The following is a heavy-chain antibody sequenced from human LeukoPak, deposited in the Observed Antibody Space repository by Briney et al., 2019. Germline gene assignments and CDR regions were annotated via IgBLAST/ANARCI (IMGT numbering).Heavy chain of an antibody. Sequence: GGSLRLSCAASGFTFSSYGMHWVRQAPGKGLEWVAVISYDGSNKYYADSVKGRFTISRDNSKNTLYLQMNSLKAEDTAVYYCAKVSNPDDYWGQGTLVTVSS. CDR2: ISYDGSNK. CDR1: GFTFSSYG. V-gene: IGHV3-30*18. CDR3: AKVSNPDDY. D-gene: IGHD2/OR15-2a*01. J-gene: IGHJ4*02.